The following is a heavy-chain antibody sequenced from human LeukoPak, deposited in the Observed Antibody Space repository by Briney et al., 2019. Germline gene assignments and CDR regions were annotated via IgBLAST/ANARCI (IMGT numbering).Heavy chain of an antibody. V-gene: IGHV4-34*01. CDR2: INHSGYT. D-gene: IGHD3-22*01. CDR3: SRQVVGNDY. Sequence: SETLSLTCAVYGESSFSNYYWSWIRQTPGGALEWIGEINHSGYTNYNPSLKSRVTLSVDTSKNQFSLRLNSVTAADTAVYYCSRQVVGNDYWGQGTLVTVSS. CDR1: GESSFSNYY. J-gene: IGHJ4*02.